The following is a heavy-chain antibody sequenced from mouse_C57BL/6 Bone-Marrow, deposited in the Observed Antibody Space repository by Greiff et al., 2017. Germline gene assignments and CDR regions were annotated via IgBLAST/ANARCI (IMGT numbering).Heavy chain of an antibody. CDR2: IYPSDSET. D-gene: IGHD2-10*01. V-gene: IGHV1-61*01. Sequence: VQLQQPGAELVRPGSSVKLSCKASGYTFTSYWMDWVKQRPGQGLEWIGNIYPSDSETHYNQKFKDKATLTVDKSSSTAYMQLSSLTSEDSAVYYCARTSYYGNYFDYWGQGTTLTVSS. CDR3: ARTSYYGNYFDY. CDR1: GYTFTSYW. J-gene: IGHJ2*01.